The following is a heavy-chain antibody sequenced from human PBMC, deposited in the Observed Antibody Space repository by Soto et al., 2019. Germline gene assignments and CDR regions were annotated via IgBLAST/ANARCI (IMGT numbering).Heavy chain of an antibody. D-gene: IGHD6-25*01. CDR2: ISGSGGTT. CDR1: GFTFSNYA. CDR3: AKFFXXXGSNSGWPXSFHY. Sequence: EVQLLESGGGLVQPGRSLRLSCAASGFTFSNYAMSWVRQAPGQGLDWVSAISGSGGTTYYADSVKGRFTISRDNSKNTLFLQMNSLRAEDAAVYYCAKFFXXXGSNSGWPXSFHYWGQGTLVTVSS. V-gene: IGHV3-23*01. J-gene: IGHJ4*02.